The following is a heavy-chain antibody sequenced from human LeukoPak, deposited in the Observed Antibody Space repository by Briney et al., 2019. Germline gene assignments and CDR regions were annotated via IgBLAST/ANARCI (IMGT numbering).Heavy chain of an antibody. CDR2: IYYSGST. CDR1: GGSISSYY. J-gene: IGHJ5*02. CDR3: ARSSSFDP. Sequence: SETLSLTCTVSGGSISSYYWSWIRQPPGKGLEWIGYIYYSGSTNYNPSLKSRVTISVDTSKNQFSLKLSSVTAADTAVYYCARSSSFDPWGLGTLVTVSS. V-gene: IGHV4-59*01.